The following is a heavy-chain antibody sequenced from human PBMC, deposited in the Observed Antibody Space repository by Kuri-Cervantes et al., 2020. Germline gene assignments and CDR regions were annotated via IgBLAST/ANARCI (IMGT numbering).Heavy chain of an antibody. CDR2: IYTSGST. D-gene: IGHD3-10*01. V-gene: IGHV4-4*07. CDR3: ARGQITMVRGIIGPGPGFDQ. CDR1: GGSISSYY. Sequence: SETLSLTCTVSGGSISSYYWSWIRQPAGKGLECIGHIYTSGSTTYNPSLKSRVTISVDKSKNQFSLRLSSVTAAGTAMYYCARGQITMVRGIIGPGPGFDQWGQGTPVTVSS. J-gene: IGHJ4*02.